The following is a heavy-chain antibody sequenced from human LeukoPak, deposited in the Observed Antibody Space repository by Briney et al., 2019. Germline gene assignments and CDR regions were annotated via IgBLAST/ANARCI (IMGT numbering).Heavy chain of an antibody. Sequence: SVKVSCKASGGTFSSYAISWVRQAPGQGLEWMGGIFPIFGTANYAQKFQGRVTITADESTSTAYMELSSLRSEDTAVYYCARGGVMVRGPDYYYYGMDVWGQGTTVTVSS. V-gene: IGHV1-69*13. CDR1: GGTFSSYA. CDR2: IFPIFGTA. D-gene: IGHD3-10*01. CDR3: ARGGVMVRGPDYYYYGMDV. J-gene: IGHJ6*02.